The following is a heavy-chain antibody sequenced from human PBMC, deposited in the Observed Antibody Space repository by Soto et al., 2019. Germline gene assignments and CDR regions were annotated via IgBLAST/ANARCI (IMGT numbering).Heavy chain of an antibody. Sequence: EVQLLECGGGFAQPGGSLRLSCAASGFTFSSYAMHWVRQAPGRGLEWVSTISGSGTNIYYADSVQGRFTISRDNSQNTLFLQMTSLRVDDAATYYCAKDGFGGASDYWGQGTHVTVSS. CDR1: GFTFSSYA. CDR2: ISGSGTNI. D-gene: IGHD3-3*01. J-gene: IGHJ4*02. V-gene: IGHV3-23*01. CDR3: AKDGFGGASDY.